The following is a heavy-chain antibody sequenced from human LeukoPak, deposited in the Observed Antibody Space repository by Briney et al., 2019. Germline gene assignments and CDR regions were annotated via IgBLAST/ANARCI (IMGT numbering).Heavy chain of an antibody. J-gene: IGHJ4*02. CDR1: DYSISSGYY. CDR3: AREDCGGDCYSAGSDY. D-gene: IGHD2-21*02. Sequence: SETLSLTCTVSDYSISSGYYWGWIRQPPGKGLEWTGSIFQSGHTYYNPSLKSRVTISVDTSKNQFSLKLSSVTAADTAVYYCAREDCGGDCYSAGSDYWGQGTLVTVSS. CDR2: IFQSGHT. V-gene: IGHV4-38-2*02.